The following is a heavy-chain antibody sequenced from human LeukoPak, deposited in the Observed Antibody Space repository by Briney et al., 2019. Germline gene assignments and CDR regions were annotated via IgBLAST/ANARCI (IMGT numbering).Heavy chain of an antibody. V-gene: IGHV3-23*01. Sequence: GGSLRLSCVVSGLSVNNFVLDWVRQAPGTGLEWVAGITGSGDGAYYADSVEGRFTVSRDNSERILFLQMDNVRDEDSAVYYCAFCSSSRCYTGAPFEYWGLGTLVTVSS. D-gene: IGHD2-2*02. CDR2: ITGSGDGA. CDR3: AFCSSSRCYTGAPFEY. J-gene: IGHJ4*02. CDR1: GLSVNNFV.